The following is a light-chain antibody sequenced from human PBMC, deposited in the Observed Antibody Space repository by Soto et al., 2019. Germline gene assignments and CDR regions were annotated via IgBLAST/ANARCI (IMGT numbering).Light chain of an antibody. J-gene: IGLJ2*01. V-gene: IGLV2-14*01. CDR1: SNDIGVYNY. Sequence: QSALTQPASVSGSPGQSITIYCTGTSNDIGVYNYVSWYQQHPGKAPKLLIFDVTGRPSGVSNRFSGSKSGNTASLTISGLQAEDEADYYCSSYTGSNTVLFGGGTQLTVL. CDR2: DVT. CDR3: SSYTGSNTVL.